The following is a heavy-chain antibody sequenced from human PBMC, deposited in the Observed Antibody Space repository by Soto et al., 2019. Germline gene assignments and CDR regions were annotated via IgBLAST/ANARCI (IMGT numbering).Heavy chain of an antibody. Sequence: PGGSLRLSCAASGFTFSSYGMHWVRQAPGKGLEWIGSIYYSGSTYYNPSLKSRVTISVDTSKNQFSLKLSSVTAADTAVYYCARHQSHSSSYVDPWGQGTLVTVSS. D-gene: IGHD6-13*01. CDR2: IYYSGST. CDR1: GFTFSSYG. J-gene: IGHJ5*02. CDR3: ARHQSHSSSYVDP. V-gene: IGHV4-39*01.